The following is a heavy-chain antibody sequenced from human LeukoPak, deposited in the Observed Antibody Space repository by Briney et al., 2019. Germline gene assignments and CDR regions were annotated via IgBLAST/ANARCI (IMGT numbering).Heavy chain of an antibody. V-gene: IGHV3-49*04. D-gene: IGHD1-26*01. CDR1: GFTFGDYA. CDR2: IRSKAYGGTT. Sequence: GGSLRLSCTASGFTFGDYAMSWVRQAPGKGLEWVGFIRSKAYGGTTEYAASVKGRFTISRDDSKSIAYLQMNSLKTEDTAVYYCTRSPRRGSYYLDYWGQGTLVTVSS. J-gene: IGHJ4*02. CDR3: TRSPRRGSYYLDY.